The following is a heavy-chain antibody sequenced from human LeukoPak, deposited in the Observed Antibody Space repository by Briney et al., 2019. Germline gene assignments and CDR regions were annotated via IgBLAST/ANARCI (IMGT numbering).Heavy chain of an antibody. J-gene: IGHJ3*02. D-gene: IGHD1-1*01. V-gene: IGHV3-23*01. CDR1: GFTFSSYA. Sequence: RGSLRLSCAASGFTFSSYAMSWVRQPPGKGLEWVSAVISSGGSTYYADSLKGRFTISRDNSKNTLYLQMNSLRAEDTAVYYCEKLWSTSRGAFDIWGQGTMVTVSS. CDR2: VISSGGST. CDR3: EKLWSTSRGAFDI.